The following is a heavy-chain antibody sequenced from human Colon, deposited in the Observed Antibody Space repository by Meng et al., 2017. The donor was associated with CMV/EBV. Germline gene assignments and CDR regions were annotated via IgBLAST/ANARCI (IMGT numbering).Heavy chain of an antibody. CDR2: IDSDGSGT. CDR3: ARGGGGHDFRSDYYANYHYGLDV. D-gene: IGHD3-3*01. CDR1: GFSFSKYW. V-gene: IGHV3-74*01. Sequence: GESLKISCAASGFSFSKYWMHWVRQAPGKGLEWVSHIDSDGSGTSYADSVKGRFTVSRDNAGNTLFLQMNSLTVEDTAVYYCARGGGGHDFRSDYYANYHYGLDVWGQGTTVTVSS. J-gene: IGHJ6*02.